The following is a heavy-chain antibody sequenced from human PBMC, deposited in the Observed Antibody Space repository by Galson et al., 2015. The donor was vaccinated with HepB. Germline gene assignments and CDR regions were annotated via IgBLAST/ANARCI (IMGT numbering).Heavy chain of an antibody. CDR1: GGSISTYF. CDR3: ARYYGSGSYIWYFDL. CDR2: IYYTGST. D-gene: IGHD3-10*01. V-gene: IGHV4-59*08. Sequence: SETLSLTCSVSGGSISTYFWSWIRQPPGKGLEWIGYIYYTGSTNYNPSLKSRLTISVDTSKNQFSLKLSSVTAADTAVYYCARYYGSGSYIWYFDLWGRGTLVTVSS. J-gene: IGHJ2*01.